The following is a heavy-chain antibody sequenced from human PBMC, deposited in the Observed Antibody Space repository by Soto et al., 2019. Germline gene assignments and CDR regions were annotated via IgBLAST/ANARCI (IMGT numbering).Heavy chain of an antibody. CDR1: GGSFSGYY. Sequence: SETLSLTCAVYGGSFSGYYWIWIRQPPGKGLEWIGEINHSGSTNYNPSLKSRVTISVDTSKNQFSLKLSSVTAADTAVYYCARGRGITIFSEIDPWGQGTLVTVSS. CDR2: INHSGST. V-gene: IGHV4-34*01. CDR3: ARGRGITIFSEIDP. J-gene: IGHJ5*02. D-gene: IGHD3-9*01.